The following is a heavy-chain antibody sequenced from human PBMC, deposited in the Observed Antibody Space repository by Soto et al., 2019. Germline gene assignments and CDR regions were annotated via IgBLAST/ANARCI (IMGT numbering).Heavy chain of an antibody. D-gene: IGHD5-18*01. CDR2: ISSSSYI. V-gene: IGHV3-21*01. J-gene: IGHJ6*02. CDR1: GFTFSSYS. Sequence: GGSLRLSCAASGFTFSSYSMNWVRQAPGKGLEWVSSISSSSYIYYADSVKGRFTISRDNAKNSLYLQMNSLRAEDTAVYYCARDSTAMVVYYYYGMDVWGQGTTVTVSS. CDR3: ARDSTAMVVYYYYGMDV.